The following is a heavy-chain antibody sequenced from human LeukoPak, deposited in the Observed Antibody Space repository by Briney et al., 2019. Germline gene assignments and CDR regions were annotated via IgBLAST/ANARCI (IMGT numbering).Heavy chain of an antibody. CDR1: GGTFSSHA. V-gene: IGHV1-69*05. CDR3: ARASSGYDFWSGYYPSYYYYYMDV. Sequence: SVKVSCKASGGTFSSHAISWVRQAPGQGLEWMGGIIPIFGTANYAQKFQGRVTITTDESTSTAYMELSSLRSEDTAVYYCARASSGYDFWSGYYPSYYYYYMDVWGKGTTVTVSS. CDR2: IIPIFGTA. D-gene: IGHD3-3*01. J-gene: IGHJ6*03.